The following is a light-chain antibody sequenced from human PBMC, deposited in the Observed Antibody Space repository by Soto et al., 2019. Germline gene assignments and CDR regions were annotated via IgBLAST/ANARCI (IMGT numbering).Light chain of an antibody. CDR3: QQRSNWPPIT. V-gene: IGKV3-11*01. CDR2: DAS. J-gene: IGKJ5*01. CDR1: QSVTSY. Sequence: EIVLTQSPATLSLSPGERATLSCRASQSVTSYLAWYQQKAGQAPRLLIYDASNRATGIPARVSGSGSGTDFTLTISSLEAEDFAVYYCQQRSNWPPITFGQGTRLEIK.